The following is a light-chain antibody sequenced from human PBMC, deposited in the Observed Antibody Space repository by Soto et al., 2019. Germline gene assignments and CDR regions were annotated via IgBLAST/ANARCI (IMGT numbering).Light chain of an antibody. V-gene: IGLV2-23*01. Sequence: QSVLTQPASVSGSPGQSITISCTGTSSDVGSYNIVSWYQQHPGKAPKLMIYEGSKRPSGVSNRFSGSKSGNTASLTISGLQAEDEADYYCCSYAGSSTLVVFGGGTQLTVL. CDR2: EGS. J-gene: IGLJ2*01. CDR3: CSYAGSSTLVV. CDR1: SSDVGSYNI.